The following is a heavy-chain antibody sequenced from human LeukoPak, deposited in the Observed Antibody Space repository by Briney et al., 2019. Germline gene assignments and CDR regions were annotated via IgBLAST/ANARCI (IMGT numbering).Heavy chain of an antibody. Sequence: GGSLRLSCAASGFSFGNSWMTWVRQVPGKGLEWVANIKQDGNEKYYVDSMKGRSTTSRDNAKNSLYLQMNSLRVEDTAVYYCARGGGSAWYGNPFDIWGQGTLVTVSS. CDR2: IKQDGNEK. V-gene: IGHV3-7*01. CDR1: GFSFGNSW. D-gene: IGHD6-19*01. CDR3: ARGGGSAWYGNPFDI. J-gene: IGHJ3*02.